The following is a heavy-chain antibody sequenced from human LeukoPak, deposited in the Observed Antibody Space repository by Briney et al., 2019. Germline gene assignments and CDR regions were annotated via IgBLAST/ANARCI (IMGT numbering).Heavy chain of an antibody. Sequence: ASVKVSCKASGYTFTSYYMHWVRQAPGQGREGMGIINPSGGRTSYAQKFQGRVTMTRETYTSTVYMELSSLRSEDTAVYYCARHCSGGSCYSDFLDYWGQGTLVTVSS. CDR1: GYTFTSYY. J-gene: IGHJ4*02. CDR2: INPSGGRT. V-gene: IGHV1-46*01. D-gene: IGHD2-15*01. CDR3: ARHCSGGSCYSDFLDY.